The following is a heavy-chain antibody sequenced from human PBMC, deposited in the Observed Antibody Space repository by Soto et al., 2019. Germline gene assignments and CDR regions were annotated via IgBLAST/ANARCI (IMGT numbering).Heavy chain of an antibody. J-gene: IGHJ4*02. V-gene: IGHV4-59*01. D-gene: IGHD1-26*01. Sequence: SETLSLTCSISGLSISGYHWNWIRQTPGKGVEWIGYFHNSGNPKYSSSLKSRVTISVDMSEKQSSLILTSVTAADTAVYWCARGLISGSHYSGGWYYFDSLGQGTQVT. CDR2: FHNSGNP. CDR3: ARGLISGSHYSGGWYYFDS. CDR1: GLSISGYH.